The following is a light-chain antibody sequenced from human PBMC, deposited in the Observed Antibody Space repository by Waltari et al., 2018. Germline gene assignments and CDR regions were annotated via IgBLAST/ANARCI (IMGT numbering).Light chain of an antibody. J-gene: IGLJ3*02. CDR3: CSFAGSSTFNWV. CDR1: SSDVGSYNL. Sequence: QSALPQPASVSGSPGQSITISCTGTSSDVGSYNLVSWYQQHPGKAPKLMIYEVNKRPSGVSNRFSGSKSGNTASLTISGLQAEDEADYYCCSFAGSSTFNWVFGGGTKLTVL. V-gene: IGLV2-23*02. CDR2: EVN.